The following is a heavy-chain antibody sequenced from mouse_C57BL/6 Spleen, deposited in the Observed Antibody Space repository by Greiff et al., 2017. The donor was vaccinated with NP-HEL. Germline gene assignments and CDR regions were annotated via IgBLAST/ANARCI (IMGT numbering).Heavy chain of an antibody. CDR3: ASSPMITTDWFAY. V-gene: IGHV1-82*01. J-gene: IGHJ3*01. Sequence: QVQLQQSGPELVKPGASVKISCKASGYAFSSSWMNWVKQRPGKGLEWIGRIYPGDGDPNYNGKFKGKATLTADKSSSPAYLQLSSLTSEDSAFYFCASSPMITTDWFAYWGQGTLVTVSA. CDR2: IYPGDGDP. CDR1: GYAFSSSW. D-gene: IGHD2-4*01.